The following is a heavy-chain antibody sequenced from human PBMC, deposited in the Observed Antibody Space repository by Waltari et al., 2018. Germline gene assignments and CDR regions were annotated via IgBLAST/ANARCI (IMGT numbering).Heavy chain of an antibody. D-gene: IGHD6-6*01. CDR1: GFTFSRYE. Sequence: EVQLVESGGGLVQPGGSLRLSCAASGFTFSRYEMNWVRQAPGKVLEWGSYSSSSGSTRYYADSVKGRFTSSRDNAKNSLYLQMNSLRAEDTAVYYCARSLSSSEGYWGQGTLVTVSS. CDR2: SSSSGSTR. V-gene: IGHV3-48*03. CDR3: ARSLSSSEGY. J-gene: IGHJ4*02.